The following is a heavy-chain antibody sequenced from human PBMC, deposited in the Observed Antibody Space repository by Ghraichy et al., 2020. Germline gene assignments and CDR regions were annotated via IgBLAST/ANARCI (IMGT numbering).Heavy chain of an antibody. Sequence: SETMSLTCAVYGGSFGGYYWSWIRQPPGKGLEWIGEINHSGSTNYNPSLKSRVTISVDTSKNQFSLKLSSVTAADTAVYYCARATNHRLPKKPYSSSSGFLDYWGQGTLVTVSS. D-gene: IGHD6-6*01. V-gene: IGHV4-34*01. CDR3: ARATNHRLPKKPYSSSSGFLDY. J-gene: IGHJ4*02. CDR2: INHSGST. CDR1: GGSFGGYY.